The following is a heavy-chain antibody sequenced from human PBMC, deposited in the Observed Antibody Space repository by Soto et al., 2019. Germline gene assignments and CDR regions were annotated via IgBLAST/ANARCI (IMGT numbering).Heavy chain of an antibody. V-gene: IGHV3-7*01. J-gene: IGHJ4*02. CDR3: SKSLDY. CDR1: GLTFNSKW. Sequence: WFLLFSFAASGLTFNSKWMDWVRRAPGKGLDWGANINQDGSEKNYVDSVKGRFTISINNAKNSLYLQMSSLTAEDSALYYCSKSLDYWGQGAMVTVSS. CDR2: INQDGSEK.